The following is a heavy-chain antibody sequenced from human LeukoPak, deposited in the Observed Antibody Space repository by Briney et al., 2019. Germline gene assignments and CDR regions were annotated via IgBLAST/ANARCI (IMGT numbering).Heavy chain of an antibody. V-gene: IGHV4-39*07. CDR1: GGSISSGSYY. CDR3: ALPGYSSSWSPVGYYMDV. CDR2: IYHSGST. D-gene: IGHD6-13*01. J-gene: IGHJ6*03. Sequence: SGPTLVNPSQTLSLTCTVTGGSISSGSYYWGWIPQPPGKGLEWIGSIYHSGSTYYNPSLKSRVTISVDTSKNQFSLKLSSVTAADTAVYYCALPGYSSSWSPVGYYMDVWGKGTTVTVSS.